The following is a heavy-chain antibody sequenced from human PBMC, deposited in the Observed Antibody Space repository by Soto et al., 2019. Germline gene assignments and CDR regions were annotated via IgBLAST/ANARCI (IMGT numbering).Heavy chain of an antibody. CDR1: GGSISSYY. D-gene: IGHD3-9*01. V-gene: IGHV4-59*01. CDR2: IYYSGST. J-gene: IGHJ4*02. Sequence: SETLSLTCTVSGGSISSYYWSWIRQPPGKGLEWIGYIYYSGSTNYNPSLKSRVTISVDTSKNQFSLKLSSVTAADTAVYYCARGTPYYDILTGYYHFDYWGQGTPVTVSS. CDR3: ARGTPYYDILTGYYHFDY.